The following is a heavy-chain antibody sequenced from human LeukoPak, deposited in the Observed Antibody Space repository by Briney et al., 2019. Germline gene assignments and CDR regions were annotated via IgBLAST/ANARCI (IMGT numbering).Heavy chain of an antibody. CDR1: GGSISSYY. D-gene: IGHD4-17*01. CDR3: ARGTPYGDYGPDY. V-gene: IGHV4-59*01. Sequence: SETLSLTCTVSGGSISSYYWSWIRQPPGKGLEWIGYIHYRGSTNYNPSLKSRVTISVDTSKNQFSLKLNSVTAADTAVYYCARGTPYGDYGPDYWGQGTLVTVSS. J-gene: IGHJ4*02. CDR2: IHYRGST.